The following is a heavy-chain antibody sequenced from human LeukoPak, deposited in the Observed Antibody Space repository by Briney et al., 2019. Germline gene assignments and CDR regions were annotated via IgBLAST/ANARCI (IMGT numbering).Heavy chain of an antibody. D-gene: IGHD2-2*01. Sequence: ASVKVSCKASGYTFTGYYMRWVRQAPGQGLEWMGWINPNSGGTNYAQKFQGRVTMTRDTSISTAYMELSRLRSDDTAVYYCANPAYCSSTSCYDYWGQGTLVTVSS. J-gene: IGHJ4*02. V-gene: IGHV1-2*02. CDR2: INPNSGGT. CDR1: GYTFTGYY. CDR3: ANPAYCSSTSCYDY.